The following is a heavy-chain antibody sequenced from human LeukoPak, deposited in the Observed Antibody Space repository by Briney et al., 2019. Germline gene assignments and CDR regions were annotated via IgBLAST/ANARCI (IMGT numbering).Heavy chain of an antibody. CDR2: IHYSGST. Sequence: PSETLSLTCTVSGGSISGYFWSWFRSPPGRGLGGLGYIHYSGSTNYNPSLNSRVTISVDTSKNQFSLRLSSVTAADTAVYYCARYGITIVRGGKYYFDSWGQGTLVTVSS. J-gene: IGHJ4*02. CDR1: GGSISGYF. V-gene: IGHV4-59*08. D-gene: IGHD3-10*01. CDR3: ARYGITIVRGGKYYFDS.